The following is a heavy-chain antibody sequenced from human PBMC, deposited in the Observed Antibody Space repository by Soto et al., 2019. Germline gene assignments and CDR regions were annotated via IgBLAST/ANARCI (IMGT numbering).Heavy chain of an antibody. CDR3: AREFSGNYYYKYDIDV. V-gene: IGHV4-61*01. CDR2: INYNGNT. J-gene: IGHJ6*02. CDR1: GDSVTSINFY. Sequence: QVQLQESGPGLVKPSETLSLTCTVSGDSVTSINFYWSWIRQSPGKSLEWIGFINYNGNTNYNPSLRSRVTISLNTPKNQFTLTLRYVTAADTARYYCAREFSGNYYYKYDIDVWGQGTAVTVSS.